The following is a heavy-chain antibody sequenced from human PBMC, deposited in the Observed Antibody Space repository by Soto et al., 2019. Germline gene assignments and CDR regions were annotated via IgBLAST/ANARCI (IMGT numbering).Heavy chain of an antibody. CDR1: GYSFTSYW. D-gene: IGHD3-22*01. V-gene: IGHV5-10-1*01. CDR2: IDPSDSYT. Sequence: PGESLKNSCKGSGYSFTSYWISWVRQMPGKGLEWMGRIDPSDSYTNYSPSFQGHVTISADKSISTAYLQWSSLKASDTAVYYCARPRQITMIVVALDAFDIWGQGTMVTVS. J-gene: IGHJ3*02. CDR3: ARPRQITMIVVALDAFDI.